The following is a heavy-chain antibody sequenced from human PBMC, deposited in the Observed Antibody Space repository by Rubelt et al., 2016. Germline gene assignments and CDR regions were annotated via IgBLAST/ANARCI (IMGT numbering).Heavy chain of an antibody. D-gene: IGHD5-18*01. Sequence: QVQLQESGPGLVKPSETLSLNCTVSGGSISSSSYYWGWIRQPPGKGLEWIGSIYFSGSTYYNPSLKSRVTISVDTSKNQFSLKLSSVTAADTAVYYCARVYRQLWFDYWGQGTLVTVSS. CDR2: IYFSGST. CDR3: ARVYRQLWFDY. V-gene: IGHV4-39*07. CDR1: GGSISSSSYY. J-gene: IGHJ4*02.